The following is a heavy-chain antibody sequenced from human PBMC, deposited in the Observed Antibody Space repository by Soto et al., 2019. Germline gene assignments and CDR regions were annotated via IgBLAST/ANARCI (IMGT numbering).Heavy chain of an antibody. CDR1: GFTFSSCA. Sequence: QVQLVESGGGVVQPGRSLRLSCAASGFTFSSCAMHWVRQAPGKGLEWVALISYDGSTKYYADSVKGRFTISRDNSKNTLFLQMNSLRAEDTAVYYCARDERDLLFLEWSYYFDYWGQGTLVTVSS. CDR3: ARDERDLLFLEWSYYFDY. CDR2: ISYDGSTK. V-gene: IGHV3-30-3*01. J-gene: IGHJ4*02. D-gene: IGHD3-3*01.